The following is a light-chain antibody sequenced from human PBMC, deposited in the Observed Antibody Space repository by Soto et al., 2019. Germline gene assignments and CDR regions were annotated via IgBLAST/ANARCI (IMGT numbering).Light chain of an antibody. Sequence: DIQVTQSPSSVYASVGDRVTITCRASQGISRWLAWYQQKPGKAPKLLMYDASSLQSGVPSRFRGSGSGTDFTLTITSLQPEDFATYYCQQANTFPLTFGGGTKVEIK. CDR3: QQANTFPLT. J-gene: IGKJ4*01. CDR1: QGISRW. V-gene: IGKV1-12*01. CDR2: DAS.